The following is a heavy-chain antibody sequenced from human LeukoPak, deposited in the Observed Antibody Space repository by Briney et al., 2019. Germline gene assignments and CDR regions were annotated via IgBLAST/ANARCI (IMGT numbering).Heavy chain of an antibody. CDR3: ARDYDGSGLLWDY. J-gene: IGHJ4*02. V-gene: IGHV1-18*04. Sequence: ASVKVSCKASGYTFTGYYMHWVRQAPGQGLEWMGWISAYNGNTNYAQKLQGRVTMTTDTSTSTAYMELRSLRSDDTAVYYCARDYDGSGLLWDYWGQGTLVTVSS. D-gene: IGHD3-10*01. CDR2: ISAYNGNT. CDR1: GYTFTGYY.